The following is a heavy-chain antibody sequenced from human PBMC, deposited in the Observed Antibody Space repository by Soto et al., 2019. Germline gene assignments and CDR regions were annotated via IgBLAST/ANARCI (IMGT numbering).Heavy chain of an antibody. CDR1: GFTFSNAW. CDR3: AKDDYDFWSGYYIKPYYYYGMDV. CDR2: ISGSGGST. J-gene: IGHJ6*02. V-gene: IGHV3-23*01. Sequence: GGSLRLSCAASGFTFSNAWMSWVRQAPGKGLEWVSAISGSGGSTYYADSVKGRFTISRDNSKNTLYLQMNSLRAEDTAVYYCAKDDYDFWSGYYIKPYYYYGMDVWGQGTTVTVSS. D-gene: IGHD3-3*01.